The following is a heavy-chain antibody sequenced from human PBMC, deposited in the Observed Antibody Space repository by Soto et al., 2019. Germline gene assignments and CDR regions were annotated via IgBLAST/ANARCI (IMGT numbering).Heavy chain of an antibody. CDR1: GFTFNSYE. CDR2: ISGGGSAI. J-gene: IGHJ4*01. CDR3: TRDDPIPFDY. V-gene: IGHV3-48*03. D-gene: IGHD2-21*01. Sequence: GGSLRLSCAASGFTFNSYEMNWVRQAPGKGLEWISYISGGGSAILYADSVKGRFTISRDNAKNSLYLQMNSLRAEDTAVYDCTRDDPIPFDYWGQGPMVTVSS.